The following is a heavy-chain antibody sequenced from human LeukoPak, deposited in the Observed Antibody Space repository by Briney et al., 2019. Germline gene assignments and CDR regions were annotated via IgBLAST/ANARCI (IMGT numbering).Heavy chain of an antibody. CDR3: ARDLGSSGFLGY. CDR2: IYYSGST. J-gene: IGHJ4*02. V-gene: IGHV4-59*01. D-gene: IGHD6-19*01. Sequence: PSETLSLTCTVSDGSISSYYWSWIRQPPGKGLEWIGYIYYSGSTNYNPSLKSRVTISVDTSKNQFSLKLSSVTAADTAVYYCARDLGSSGFLGYWGQGTLVTVSS. CDR1: DGSISSYY.